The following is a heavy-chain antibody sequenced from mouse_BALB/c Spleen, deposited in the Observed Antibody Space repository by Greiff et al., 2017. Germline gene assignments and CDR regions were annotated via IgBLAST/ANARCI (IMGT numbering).Heavy chain of an antibody. J-gene: IGHJ2*01. CDR3: TAMSTTGDVDY. D-gene: IGHD2-4*01. Sequence: QVQLQQPGAELVKPGASVKLSCKASGYTFTSYYMYWVKQRPGQGLEWIGGINPSNGGTNFNEKFKSKATLTVDKSSSTAYMQLSSLTSEDSAVYYCTAMSTTGDVDYWGQGTTLTVSS. CDR2: INPSNGGT. V-gene: IGHV1S81*02. CDR1: GYTFTSYY.